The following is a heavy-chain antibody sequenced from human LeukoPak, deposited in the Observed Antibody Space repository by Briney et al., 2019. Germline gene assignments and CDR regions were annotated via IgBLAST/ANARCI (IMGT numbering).Heavy chain of an antibody. D-gene: IGHD3-3*01. CDR1: GFTFSSYW. Sequence: GGSLRLSCAASGFTFSSYWMSWVRQAPGKGLEWVANIKQDGSEKYYVDSVKGRFTISRDNAKNSLYLQMNSLRAEDTAVYYCARVTVDKYYDFWSGYYGMDAFDIWGQGTMVTVSS. J-gene: IGHJ3*02. V-gene: IGHV3-7*01. CDR3: ARVTVDKYYDFWSGYYGMDAFDI. CDR2: IKQDGSEK.